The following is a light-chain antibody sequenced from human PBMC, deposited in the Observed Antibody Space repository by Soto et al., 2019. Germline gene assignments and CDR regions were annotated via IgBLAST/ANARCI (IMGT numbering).Light chain of an antibody. Sequence: SYELTQPPSVSVAPGKRAKITCGGNNIGSKSVHWYEQKPGQAPVLVIYYDSARPSGIPERFSGSNSGNTASLSIGRVEAGDEADYYCQVWDSSSDHVVFGGGTKLTVL. CDR2: YDS. J-gene: IGLJ2*01. V-gene: IGLV3-21*04. CDR1: NIGSKS. CDR3: QVWDSSSDHVV.